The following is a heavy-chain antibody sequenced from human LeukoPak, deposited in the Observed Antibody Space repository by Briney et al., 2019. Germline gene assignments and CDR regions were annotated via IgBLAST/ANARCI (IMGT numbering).Heavy chain of an antibody. Sequence: SETLSLTCTVSGGSISSGGYYWSWIRQHPGKGLEWIGYIYYSGSTYYNPSLKSRVTISVDTSKNQFSLKLSSVTAADTAVYYCARFVTAATWFDPWGQGTLVTVSS. CDR3: ARFVTAATWFDP. CDR1: GGSISSGGYY. D-gene: IGHD6-13*01. CDR2: IYYSGST. J-gene: IGHJ5*02. V-gene: IGHV4-31*03.